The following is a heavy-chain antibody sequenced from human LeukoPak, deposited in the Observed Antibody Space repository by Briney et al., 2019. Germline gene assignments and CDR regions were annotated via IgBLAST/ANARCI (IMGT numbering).Heavy chain of an antibody. CDR3: ARSYGSGSYSFFYY. CDR2: IYYSGST. D-gene: IGHD3-10*01. V-gene: IGHV4-39*01. Sequence: ASETLSLTCTVSGDSISSSSYYWGWIRQPPGKGLEWIGRIYYSGSTYYNPSLKSQVTISVDTSKNQFSLKLSSLTAADTAVYYCARSYGSGSYSFFYYWGQGTLVTVSS. CDR1: GDSISSSSYY. J-gene: IGHJ4*02.